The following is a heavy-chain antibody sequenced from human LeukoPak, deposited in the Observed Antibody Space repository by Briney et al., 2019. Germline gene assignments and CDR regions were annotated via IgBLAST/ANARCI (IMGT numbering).Heavy chain of an antibody. Sequence: SQTLSLTCTVSGGSISSGDYCWIWIRQPPGKGLEWIAYISDIGSINYTPSLRGRITISVDPSKNQFSLRLSSVSAADTGVYYCARAWNSMDWFDPWGQGTLVTVSS. CDR1: GGSISSGDYC. D-gene: IGHD1-1*01. CDR2: ISDIGSI. V-gene: IGHV4-61*08. J-gene: IGHJ5*02. CDR3: ARAWNSMDWFDP.